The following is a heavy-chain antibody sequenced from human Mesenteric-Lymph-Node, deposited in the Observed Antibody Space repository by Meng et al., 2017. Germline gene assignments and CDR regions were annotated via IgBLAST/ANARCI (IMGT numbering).Heavy chain of an antibody. J-gene: IGHJ4*02. V-gene: IGHV3-7*01. Sequence: GESLKISCEVSGLSFGNYWMSWVRQAPGKGLQWVANIKQDGGGISYLGSVEGRFTISRDNAKNSLFLQMNTLRDEDTAVYYCARGGDGGSFGDWGQGTLVTVSS. CDR3: ARGGDGGSFGD. D-gene: IGHD1-26*01. CDR2: IKQDGGGI. CDR1: GLSFGNYW.